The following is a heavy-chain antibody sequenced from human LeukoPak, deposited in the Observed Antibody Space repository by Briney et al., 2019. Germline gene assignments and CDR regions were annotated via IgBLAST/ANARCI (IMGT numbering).Heavy chain of an antibody. D-gene: IGHD6-25*01. CDR2: VHYSGTT. V-gene: IGHV4-30-4*01. Sequence: SETLSLTCTVSGGSISSYSWSWIRQPPGQGLEWIGYVHYSGTTYYNPSLMSRVTISVDTSKNQFFLKVSSVTAADTAVYYCAGAAAEVVEDWGQGTLVTVSS. CDR3: AGAAAEVVED. CDR1: GGSISSYS. J-gene: IGHJ4*02.